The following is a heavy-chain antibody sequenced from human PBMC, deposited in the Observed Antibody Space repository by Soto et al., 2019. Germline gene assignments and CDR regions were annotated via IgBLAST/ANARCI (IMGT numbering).Heavy chain of an antibody. Sequence: QVQLVQSGAEVKKPGASVKVSCKASGDTFTNYDINWVRQATGQGLEWRGRMNPNSGNTGYAQKFQGRVTMTRTTSIPTAYMGLSILRSEDTGVYYCARCRNGMDAWGQGTKVTVSS. CDR1: GDTFTNYD. J-gene: IGHJ6*02. CDR2: MNPNSGNT. CDR3: ARCRNGMDA. V-gene: IGHV1-8*01.